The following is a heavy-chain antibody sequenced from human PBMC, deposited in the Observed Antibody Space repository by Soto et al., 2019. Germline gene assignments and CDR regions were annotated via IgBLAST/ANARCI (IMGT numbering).Heavy chain of an antibody. CDR1: GGSISSGDYY. J-gene: IGHJ3*02. CDR3: ARSAGPSAAFDI. Sequence: SETLSLTCTVSGGSISSGDYYWSWIRQPPGKGLEWIGYIYYSGSTYYNPSLKSRVTISVDTSKNQFSLKLSSVTAADTAVYYCARSAGPSAAFDIWGKGTMVTVSS. CDR2: IYYSGST. V-gene: IGHV4-30-4*01.